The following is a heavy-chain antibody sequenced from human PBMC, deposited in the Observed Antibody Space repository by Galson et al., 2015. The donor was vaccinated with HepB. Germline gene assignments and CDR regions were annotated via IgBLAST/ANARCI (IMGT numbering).Heavy chain of an antibody. V-gene: IGHV3-53*01. D-gene: IGHD3/OR15-3a*01. CDR1: GFTVSSNY. Sequence: SLRLSCAASGFTVSSNYMSWVRQAPGKGLEWVSVIYSGGSTYYADSVKGRFTISRDNSKNTVYLQMNSLRAEDTAVYYCARAVFGLIINDAFDIWGQGTMVTVSS. CDR2: IYSGGST. CDR3: ARAVFGLIINDAFDI. J-gene: IGHJ3*02.